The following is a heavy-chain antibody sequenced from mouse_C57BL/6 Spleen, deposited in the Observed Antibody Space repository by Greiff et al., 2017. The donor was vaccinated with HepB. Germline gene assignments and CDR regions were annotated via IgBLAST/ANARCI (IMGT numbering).Heavy chain of an antibody. CDR3: ARRGYSNDGRYFDV. CDR1: GYTFTDYY. J-gene: IGHJ1*03. D-gene: IGHD2-12*01. V-gene: IGHV1-75*01. CDR2: IFPGSGST. Sequence: QVQLQQSGPELVKPGASVKISCKASGYTFTDYYINWVKQRPGQGLEWIGWIFPGSGSTYYNEKFKGKATLTVDKSSSTAYMLLSSLTSEDSAVYCCARRGYSNDGRYFDVWGTGTTVTVSS.